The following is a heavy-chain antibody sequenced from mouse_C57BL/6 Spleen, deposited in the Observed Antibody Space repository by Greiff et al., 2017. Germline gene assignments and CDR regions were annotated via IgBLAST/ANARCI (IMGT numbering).Heavy chain of an antibody. CDR2: IDPYDSYT. CDR3: ARGDNYMDY. V-gene: IGHV1-50*01. Sequence: VQLLQPGAELVKPGASVKLSCKASGYTFTSYWMKWVKQRPGQGLEWIGEIDPYDSYTNYNQKFKGKATLTVDTSSSTAYMQLSSLTSEDSAVYYYARGDNYMDYWGQGTSVTVSS. D-gene: IGHD3-2*01. CDR1: GYTFTSYW. J-gene: IGHJ4*01.